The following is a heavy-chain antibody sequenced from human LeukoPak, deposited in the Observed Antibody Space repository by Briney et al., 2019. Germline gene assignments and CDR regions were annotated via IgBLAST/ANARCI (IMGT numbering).Heavy chain of an antibody. J-gene: IGHJ4*02. D-gene: IGHD3-22*01. Sequence: GGSLRLSCAASGFTFSSYWMSWVRQAPGKGLEGVANIKQDGSEKYYVDSVKVRFTISRDNAKNSLYLQMNSLRAEDTAVYYCAREGGPYYYDSSGYPYFDYWGQGTLVTVSS. V-gene: IGHV3-7*01. CDR1: GFTFSSYW. CDR2: IKQDGSEK. CDR3: AREGGPYYYDSSGYPYFDY.